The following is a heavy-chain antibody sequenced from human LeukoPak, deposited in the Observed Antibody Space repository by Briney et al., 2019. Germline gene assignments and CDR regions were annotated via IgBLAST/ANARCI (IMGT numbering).Heavy chain of an antibody. CDR1: GFTFSSYA. J-gene: IGHJ4*02. CDR2: ISGSGGST. CDR3: AKHITAAAGPYFDY. V-gene: IGHV3-23*01. D-gene: IGHD6-13*01. Sequence: TGGSLRLSRAASGFTFSSYAMSWVRQAPGKGLEWVSAISGSGGSTYYADSVKGRFTISRDNSKNTLYLQMNSLRAEDTAVYYCAKHITAAAGPYFDYWGQGTLVTVSS.